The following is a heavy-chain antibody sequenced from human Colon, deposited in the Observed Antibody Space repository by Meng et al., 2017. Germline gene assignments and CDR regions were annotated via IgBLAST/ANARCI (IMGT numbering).Heavy chain of an antibody. D-gene: IGHD6-19*01. CDR1: GGSITSSDW. V-gene: IGHV4-4*03. CDR2: TYQNGRP. CDR3: AREVVVAGTRNWLDP. J-gene: IGHJ5*02. Sequence: QGQLKCAGPGLLKPPGTRSLTCTVSGGSITSSDWWSWVRQTPGKGLEWIGETYQNGRPNYNPSLKSRVTISVDKSKNQFSLNMTSVTAADTAVYYCAREVVVAGTRNWLDPWGQGILVTVSS.